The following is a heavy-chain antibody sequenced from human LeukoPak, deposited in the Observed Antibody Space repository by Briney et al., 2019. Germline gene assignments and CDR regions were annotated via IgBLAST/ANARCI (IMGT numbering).Heavy chain of an antibody. J-gene: IGHJ6*02. D-gene: IGHD2-21*02. V-gene: IGHV4-34*01. CDR2: INHSGST. CDR1: GGSFSGYY. CDR3: ARGRGVWGPVYYGMDV. Sequence: PSETLSLTCAVYGGSFSGYYWSWIRHPPGKGLEWIGEINHSGSTNYNPSLKSRVTISVDTSKNQFSLKLSSVTAADTAVYYCARGRGVWGPVYYGMDVWGQGTTVTVSS.